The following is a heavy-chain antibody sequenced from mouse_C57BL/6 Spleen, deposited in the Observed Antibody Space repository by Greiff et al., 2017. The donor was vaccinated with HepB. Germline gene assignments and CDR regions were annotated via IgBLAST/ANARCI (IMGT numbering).Heavy chain of an antibody. CDR2: ISSGSSTI. CDR3: ARDGYCLFAY. D-gene: IGHD2-3*01. J-gene: IGHJ3*01. V-gene: IGHV5-17*01. Sequence: EVMLVESGGGLVKPGGSLKLSCAASGFTFSDYGMHWVRQAPEKGLEWVAYISSGSSTIYYADTVKGRFTISRDNAKKTLFLQMTSLRSEDTAMYYCARDGYCLFAYWGQGTLVTVSA. CDR1: GFTFSDYG.